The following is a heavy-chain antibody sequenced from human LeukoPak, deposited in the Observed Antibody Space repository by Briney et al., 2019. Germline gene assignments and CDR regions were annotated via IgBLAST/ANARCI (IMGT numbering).Heavy chain of an antibody. D-gene: IGHD2-2*02. CDR1: GGSFSGYY. J-gene: IGHJ5*02. CDR3: ARGGYCSSTSCYIWWSSNWFDP. V-gene: IGHV4-34*01. Sequence: SETLSLTCAVYGGSFSGYYWSWIRQPPGKGLEWIGEINHSGSTYYNPSLKSRVTISVDTSKNQFSLKLSSVTAADTAVYYCARGGYCSSTSCYIWWSSNWFDPWGQGTLVTVSS. CDR2: INHSGST.